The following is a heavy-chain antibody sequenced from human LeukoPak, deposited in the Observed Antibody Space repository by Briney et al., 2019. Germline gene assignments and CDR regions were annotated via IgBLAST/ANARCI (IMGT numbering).Heavy chain of an antibody. V-gene: IGHV6-1*01. CDR3: AREDSGSRDYYYGMDV. D-gene: IGHD1-26*01. Sequence: SQTLSLTCAISGDSASSNSAAWNWIRQSPSRGLEWLGRTYYRSKWYNDYAVSVKSRITINPDTSKNQFSLQLSSVTPEDTAVYYCAREDSGSRDYYYGMDVWGQGTTVTVSS. CDR2: TYYRSKWYN. CDR1: GDSASSNSAA. J-gene: IGHJ6*02.